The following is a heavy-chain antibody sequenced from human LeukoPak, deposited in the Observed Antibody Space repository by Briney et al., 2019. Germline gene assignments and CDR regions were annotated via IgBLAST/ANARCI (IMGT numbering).Heavy chain of an antibody. CDR1: GDSISSYY. Sequence: SETLSLTCTVSGDSISSYYWSWIRQPPGKELECIGSIYYSGSTYYNPSLKSRVTISLDTSKSQFSLRLSSVTAADTAVYYCARHKQSGTYYDAFDIWGQGTMVTVSS. CDR3: ARHKQSGTYYDAFDI. D-gene: IGHD1-26*01. J-gene: IGHJ3*02. CDR2: IYYSGST. V-gene: IGHV4-59*05.